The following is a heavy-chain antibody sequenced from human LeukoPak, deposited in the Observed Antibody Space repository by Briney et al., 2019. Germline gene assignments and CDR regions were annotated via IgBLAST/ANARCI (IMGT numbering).Heavy chain of an antibody. V-gene: IGHV4-34*01. J-gene: IGHJ4*03. CDR2: IDHRGDT. D-gene: IGHD5-24*01. Sequence: SETLSLTCAVYGGSFSRYYWSWIRQSPGKGLEWIAEIDHRGDTNYDPSVKSRVTISVDTSKNQFSLKVRSLSAADTAVYYCARGATISETGYFDFWGQGTPVTVSS. CDR1: GGSFSRYY. CDR3: ARGATISETGYFDF.